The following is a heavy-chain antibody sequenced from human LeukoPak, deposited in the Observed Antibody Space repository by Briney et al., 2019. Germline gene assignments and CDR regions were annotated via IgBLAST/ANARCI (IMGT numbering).Heavy chain of an antibody. D-gene: IGHD6-6*01. CDR1: AYTFTGYY. CDR2: INPDSGGT. CDR3: ARGRGIAARHAGPSDP. Sequence: GASVKVSCKASAYTFTGYYVHWVRQAPGQGLEWMGWINPDSGGTNYAQQFQDRVTMTRNTSISTAYMELSSLRSEDTAVYYCARGRGIAARHAGPSDPWGQGTLVTVSS. J-gene: IGHJ5*02. V-gene: IGHV1-2*02.